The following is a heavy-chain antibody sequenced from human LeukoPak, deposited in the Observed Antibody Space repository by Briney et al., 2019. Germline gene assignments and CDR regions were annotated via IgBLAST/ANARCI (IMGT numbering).Heavy chain of an antibody. CDR3: AKSLWFGELLSPNYFDY. D-gene: IGHD3-10*01. Sequence: GRSLRLSCAASGFTFDDYAMHWVRQAPGKGLEWVSGISWNSGSIGYADSVKGRFTISRDNAKNTLYLQMNSLRAEDTAVYYCAKSLWFGELLSPNYFDYWGQGTLVTVSS. CDR1: GFTFDDYA. CDR2: ISWNSGSI. J-gene: IGHJ4*02. V-gene: IGHV3-9*01.